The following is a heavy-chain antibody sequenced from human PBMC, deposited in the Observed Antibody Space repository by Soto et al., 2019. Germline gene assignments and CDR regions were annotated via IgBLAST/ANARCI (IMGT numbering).Heavy chain of an antibody. V-gene: IGHV3-23*01. CDR2: IRSSGDNT. J-gene: IGHJ6*02. Sequence: GGSLRLSCAASGFTFSSYAMSWVRQAPGKGLEWISAIRSSGDNTYYADSVKGRFTISRDNSKNTLYLQMNSLRAEDTAVYYCAKGPRPNYGDSTYYYYGMDVWGQGTTVTVSS. CDR1: GFTFSSYA. D-gene: IGHD4-17*01. CDR3: AKGPRPNYGDSTYYYYGMDV.